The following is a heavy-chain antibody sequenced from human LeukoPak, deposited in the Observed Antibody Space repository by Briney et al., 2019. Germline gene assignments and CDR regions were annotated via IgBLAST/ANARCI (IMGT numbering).Heavy chain of an antibody. Sequence: GGSLRLSCTASGFTFSSYSMNWVPQAPGKGLEWVSSISSSSSYIYYADSVKGRFTISRDNAKNSLYLQMNSLRAEDTAVYYCASVEGIVGAAHWGQGTLVTVSS. CDR2: ISSSSSYI. J-gene: IGHJ4*02. CDR3: ASVEGIVGAAH. V-gene: IGHV3-21*01. D-gene: IGHD1-26*01. CDR1: GFTFSSYS.